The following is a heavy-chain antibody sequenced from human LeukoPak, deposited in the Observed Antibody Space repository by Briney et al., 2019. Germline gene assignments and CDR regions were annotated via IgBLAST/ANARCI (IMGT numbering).Heavy chain of an antibody. CDR3: ASRYCSGGSCYLDAFDI. CDR1: GGSVSSGSYY. CDR2: LYYIGST. V-gene: IGHV4-61*01. J-gene: IGHJ3*02. D-gene: IGHD2-15*01. Sequence: SETLSLTCTVSGGSVSSGSYYWSWIRQPPGKGLEGIGILYYIGSTNYNPSLKSRVTISVDTSKNQFSLKLSSVTAADTAVYYCASRYCSGGSCYLDAFDIWGQGTMVTVSS.